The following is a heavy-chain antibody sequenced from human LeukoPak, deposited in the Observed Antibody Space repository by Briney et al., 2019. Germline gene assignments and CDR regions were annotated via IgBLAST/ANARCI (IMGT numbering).Heavy chain of an antibody. Sequence: SETLSLTCTVSGGSISSGDYYWSWIRQPPGKGLEWIGYIYYSGSTYYNPSLKSRVTISVDTSKNQFSLKLSSVTAADTAVYYCARSSVRGGSYYFDYWGQGTLVTVSS. CDR3: ARSSVRGGSYYFDY. CDR1: GGSISSGDYY. V-gene: IGHV4-30-4*08. J-gene: IGHJ4*02. D-gene: IGHD3-10*01. CDR2: IYYSGST.